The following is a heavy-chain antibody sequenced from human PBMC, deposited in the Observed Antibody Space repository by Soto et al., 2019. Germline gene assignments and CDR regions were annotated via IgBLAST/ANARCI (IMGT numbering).Heavy chain of an antibody. V-gene: IGHV4-31*03. CDR3: ARLGPNSSSWYSAPGDYYHGMDV. CDR1: GGPFSRGGYY. Sequence: SETLSLTCTVSGGPFSRGGYYWSWIRQHPGKGLECIGYIFYTGSTYYNPTLKSRVTMSVDTSKRQFSLKLSSVTAADTAVYYCARLGPNSSSWYSAPGDYYHGMDVWGQGTTVTVSS. J-gene: IGHJ6*02. D-gene: IGHD6-13*01. CDR2: IFYTGST.